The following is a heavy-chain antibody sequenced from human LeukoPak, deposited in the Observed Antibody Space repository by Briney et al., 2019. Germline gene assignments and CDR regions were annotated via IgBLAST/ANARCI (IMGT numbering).Heavy chain of an antibody. Sequence: GGSLRLSCAASGFTFSSYGMHWVRQAPGKGLEWVAVIWYDGSNKYYADSVKGRFTISRDNSKNTLYLQMNSLRAEDTAVYYCARPRVDYTDDAFDIWGQGTMVTVSS. CDR3: ARPRVDYTDDAFDI. V-gene: IGHV3-33*01. J-gene: IGHJ3*02. D-gene: IGHD3-3*01. CDR2: IWYDGSNK. CDR1: GFTFSSYG.